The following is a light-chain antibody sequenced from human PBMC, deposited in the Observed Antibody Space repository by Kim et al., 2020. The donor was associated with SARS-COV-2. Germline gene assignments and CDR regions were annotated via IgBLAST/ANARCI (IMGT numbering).Light chain of an antibody. V-gene: IGKV3-20*01. CDR3: QQYSSSPAT. Sequence: SPGERATLACRASQSGSSNYLAWDQQKPGQAPRLLIYGASSRATGIPDRFSGSGSGTDFTLTITRLEPEDFAVYYCQQYSSSPATFGQGTKVDIK. CDR1: QSGSSNY. CDR2: GAS. J-gene: IGKJ1*01.